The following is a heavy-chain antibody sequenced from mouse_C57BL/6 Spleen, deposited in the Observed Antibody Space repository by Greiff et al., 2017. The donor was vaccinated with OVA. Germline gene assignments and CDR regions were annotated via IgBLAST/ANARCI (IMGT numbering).Heavy chain of an antibody. J-gene: IGHJ2*01. CDR2: ISSGSSTI. Sequence: EVKVVESGGGLVKPGGSLKLSCAASGFPFSDYGMHWVRQAPEKGLEWVAYISSGSSTIYYADTVKGRFTISRDNAKNTLFLQMTSLRSEDTAMYYCARGDGPADYWGQGTTLTVSS. CDR1: GFPFSDYG. D-gene: IGHD2-3*01. V-gene: IGHV5-17*01. CDR3: ARGDGPADY.